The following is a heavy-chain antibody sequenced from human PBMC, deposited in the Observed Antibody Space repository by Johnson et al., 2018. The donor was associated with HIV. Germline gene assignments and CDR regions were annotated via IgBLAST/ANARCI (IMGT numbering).Heavy chain of an antibody. V-gene: IGHV3-30-3*01. CDR1: GFTFSSYA. CDR2: ISYDGSNK. D-gene: IGHD3-10*02. Sequence: QVQLVESGGGVVQPGRSLRLSCAASGFTFSSYAIHWVRQAPGKGLEWVAVISYDGSNKYYTDSVKGRFTISRDNSKNTLYLQMNSLRAEDTAVYYCAREADTTFWGWDAFDIWGQGTMVTVSS. CDR3: AREADTTFWGWDAFDI. J-gene: IGHJ3*02.